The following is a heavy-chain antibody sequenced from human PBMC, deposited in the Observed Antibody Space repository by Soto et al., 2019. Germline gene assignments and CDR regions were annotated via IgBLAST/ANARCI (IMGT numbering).Heavy chain of an antibody. CDR2: ISYDGSNK. J-gene: IGHJ6*02. CDR1: GFTFSSYA. V-gene: IGHV3-30-3*01. CDR3: ARDLSRERTQPHCSGGSCYYYYGMDV. Sequence: QVQLVESGGGVVQPGRSLRLSCAASGFTFSSYAMHWVRQAPGKGLEWVAVISYDGSNKYYADSVKGRFTISRDNSKNTLYLQTNSLRAEDTAVYYCARDLSRERTQPHCSGGSCYYYYGMDVWGQGTTVTVSS. D-gene: IGHD2-15*01.